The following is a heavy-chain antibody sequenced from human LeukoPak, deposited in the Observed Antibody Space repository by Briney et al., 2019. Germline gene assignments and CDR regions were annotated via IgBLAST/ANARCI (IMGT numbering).Heavy chain of an antibody. J-gene: IGHJ4*02. D-gene: IGHD2-2*01. Sequence: GASVKVSCKASGYTFTSYGISWVRQAPGQRLEWMGWISAYNGNTNYAQKLQGRVTMTRDTSISTAYMELSRLRSDDTAVYYCARADIVVVPAAITLWGPGTLVTVSS. CDR2: ISAYNGNT. V-gene: IGHV1-18*01. CDR3: ARADIVVVPAAITL. CDR1: GYTFTSYG.